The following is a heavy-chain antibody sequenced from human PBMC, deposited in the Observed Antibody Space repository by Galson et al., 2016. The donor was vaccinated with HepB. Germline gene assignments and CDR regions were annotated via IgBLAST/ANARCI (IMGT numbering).Heavy chain of an antibody. J-gene: IGHJ4*02. CDR3: VKDRYGDLYYFDY. Sequence: SLRLSCAASGFTFSLYAMHWVRQAPGKGLEYVSAMSSHGGTTYYADSVKGRFTISRDNSKNTLYLQMSSLRAEDTAVYYCVKDRYGDLYYFDYWGQGTLVTVSS. CDR1: GFTFSLYA. CDR2: MSSHGGTT. D-gene: IGHD4-17*01. V-gene: IGHV3-64D*08.